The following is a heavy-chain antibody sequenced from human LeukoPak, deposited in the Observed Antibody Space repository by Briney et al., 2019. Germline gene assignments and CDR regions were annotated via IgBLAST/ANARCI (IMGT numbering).Heavy chain of an antibody. CDR1: GFTFSSYS. CDR2: ISSSSSYI. J-gene: IGHJ3*01. D-gene: IGHD2-2*01. Sequence: GGSLRLSCAASGFTFSSYSMNWVRQAPGKGLEWVSSISSSSSYIYYADSVKGRFTISRDNAKNSLYLQMNSLRAEDTAVYYCARDGGYCSSTNCYLGVWGQGTMVTVSS. V-gene: IGHV3-21*01. CDR3: ARDGGYCSSTNCYLGV.